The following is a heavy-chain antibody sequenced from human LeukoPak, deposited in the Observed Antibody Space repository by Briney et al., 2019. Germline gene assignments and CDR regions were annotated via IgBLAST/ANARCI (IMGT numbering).Heavy chain of an antibody. CDR2: ISYDGSNK. J-gene: IGHJ4*02. Sequence: GRSLRLSCAASGFTFSSYGMHWVRQAPGKGLEWVAVISYDGSNKYYADSVKGRFTISRDNSKNTLYLQMNSLRAEDTAVYYCARRLGGYWGQGTLVTVSS. V-gene: IGHV3-30*03. CDR1: GFTFSSYG. D-gene: IGHD4-23*01. CDR3: ARRLGGY.